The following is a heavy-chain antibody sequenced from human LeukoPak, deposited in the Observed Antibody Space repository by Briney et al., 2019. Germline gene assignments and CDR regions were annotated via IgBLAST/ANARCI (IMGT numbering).Heavy chain of an antibody. V-gene: IGHV4-59*08. J-gene: IGHJ4*02. CDR2: IYNNGNS. D-gene: IGHD3-10*01. CDR1: DGSISSYY. CDR3: ARHTKGSGDYLFDY. Sequence: PSETLSLTCTVSDGSISSYYWGWIRQPPGKGLEWIGWIYNNGNSNNNPSLESRVSMSLDTSRNQFSLRLNSVTAADTAVYYCARHTKGSGDYLFDYWGQGTLVTVSS.